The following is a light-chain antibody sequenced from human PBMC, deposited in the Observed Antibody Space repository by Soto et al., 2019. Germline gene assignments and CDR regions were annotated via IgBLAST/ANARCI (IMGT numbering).Light chain of an antibody. CDR3: LSFTSTSTYI. J-gene: IGLJ1*01. V-gene: IGLV2-14*01. CDR2: EVT. Sequence: QSVLTQPASVSSSPGQSITISCTGTSSDVGGYNYVSLYQHLPGKAPKLMIYEVTNRPSGVSTRFSGSKSGNTASLTISGLQAEDEADYYCLSFTSTSTYIFGTGTKVTVL. CDR1: SSDVGGYNY.